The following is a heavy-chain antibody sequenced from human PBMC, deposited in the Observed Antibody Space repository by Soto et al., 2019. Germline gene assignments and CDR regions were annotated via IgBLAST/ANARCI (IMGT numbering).Heavy chain of an antibody. Sequence: QVQLVQSGAEVKKPGSSVKVSCKASGGTFSSYTISWVRQAPGQGLEWMGRIIPILGIANYAQKFQGRVTITADKATSTAYMELSSLRSEDTAVYYCARAPGSGYYYGDFDDWGQGTLVTVSS. CDR1: GGTFSSYT. V-gene: IGHV1-69*02. J-gene: IGHJ4*02. CDR2: IIPILGIA. D-gene: IGHD3-22*01. CDR3: ARAPGSGYYYGDFDD.